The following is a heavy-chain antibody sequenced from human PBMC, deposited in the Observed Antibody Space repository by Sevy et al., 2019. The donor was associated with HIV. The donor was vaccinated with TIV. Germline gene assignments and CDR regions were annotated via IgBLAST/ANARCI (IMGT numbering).Heavy chain of an antibody. J-gene: IGHJ4*02. D-gene: IGHD5-18*01. CDR2: IYYSGST. CDR3: ARGIYSYGYWREFDY. V-gene: IGHV4-59*01. Sequence: ETLSLTCTVSGDSISTYYWSWIRQPPGKGLEWIGYIYYSGSTNYNPSLKSRVTISLDTSKNQFSLKPNSVAAADTAVYYCARGIYSYGYWREFDYWGQGILVTVSS. CDR1: GDSISTYY.